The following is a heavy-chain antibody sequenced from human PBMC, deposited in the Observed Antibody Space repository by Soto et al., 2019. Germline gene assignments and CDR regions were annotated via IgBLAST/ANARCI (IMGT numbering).Heavy chain of an antibody. CDR2: TYYNGNA. CDR3: ARVKASGVNFDY. D-gene: IGHD3-10*01. CDR1: GGSIDRSNYY. V-gene: IGHV4-39*07. Sequence: SETLSLTCNVSGGSIDRSNYYWDWLRQPPGKRLEWIGTTYYNGNAYYNPSLRSRVTMSVDTSKNQFSLKLSSVTAADTAVYYCARVKASGVNFDYWGQGTLVTVSS. J-gene: IGHJ4*02.